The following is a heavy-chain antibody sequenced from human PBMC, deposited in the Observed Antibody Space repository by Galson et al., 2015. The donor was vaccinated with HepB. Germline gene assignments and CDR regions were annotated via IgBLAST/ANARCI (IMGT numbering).Heavy chain of an antibody. CDR2: ISGSGGST. CDR1: GFTFSSYA. CDR3: AKDLGYCTNGVCLFDY. V-gene: IGHV3-23*01. Sequence: SLRLSCAASGFTFSSYAMSWVRQAPGKGLEWVSAISGSGGSTYYADSVKGRFTISRDNSKNTLYLQMNSLRAEDTAVYYCAKDLGYCTNGVCLFDYWGQGTLVTVSS. J-gene: IGHJ4*02. D-gene: IGHD2-8*01.